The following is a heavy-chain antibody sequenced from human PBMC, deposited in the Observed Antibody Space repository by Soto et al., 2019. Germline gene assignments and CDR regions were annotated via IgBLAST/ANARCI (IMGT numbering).Heavy chain of an antibody. J-gene: IGHJ5*02. D-gene: IGHD6-19*01. V-gene: IGHV1-24*01. CDR2: FDPEDGET. CDR1: GYTLTELP. CDR3: ARDSSGWPGATS. Sequence: GASVKVSCKVSGYTLTELPMHWVRQAPGKGLEWMGGFDPEDGETIYAQKFQGRVTMTEDTSTSTAYMELSSLRSEDTAVYYCARDSSGWPGATSWGQGTLVTVSS.